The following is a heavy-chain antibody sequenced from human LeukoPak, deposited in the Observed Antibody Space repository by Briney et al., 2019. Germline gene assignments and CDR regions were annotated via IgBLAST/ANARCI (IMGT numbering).Heavy chain of an antibody. V-gene: IGHV1-18*01. D-gene: IGHD2-2*01. J-gene: IGHJ4*02. CDR2: ISAYNGNT. Sequence: ASVKVSCKASGGTFSSYAISWVRQAPGQGLEWMGWISAYNGNTNYAQKLQGRVTMTTDTSTSTAYMELRSLRSDDTAVYYCARGLTCSSTSCYLGYWGQGTLVTVSS. CDR3: ARGLTCSSTSCYLGY. CDR1: GGTFSSYA.